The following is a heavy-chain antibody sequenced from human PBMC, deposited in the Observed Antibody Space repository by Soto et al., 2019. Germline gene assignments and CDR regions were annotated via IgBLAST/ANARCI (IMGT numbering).Heavy chain of an antibody. J-gene: IGHJ4*02. V-gene: IGHV4-59*02. CDR2: IHYSGTP. CDR3: ASGGWELLVPLFY. CDR1: GGSVSAYY. Sequence: QVQLQESGPGLVRPSETVSLTCTVSGGSVSAYYWTWIRQPPGKGLEWVGYIHYSGTPNYSPSLKNRVTISVDLSKNQVSLQLNSVTAADTAVYSCASGGWELLVPLFYWGQGALVTVSA. D-gene: IGHD2-15*01.